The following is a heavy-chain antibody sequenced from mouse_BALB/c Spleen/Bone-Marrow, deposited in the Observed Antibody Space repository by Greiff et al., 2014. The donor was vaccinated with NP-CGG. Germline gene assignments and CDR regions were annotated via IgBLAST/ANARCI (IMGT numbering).Heavy chain of an antibody. D-gene: IGHD2-1*01. CDR2: IYPGNSDT. J-gene: IGHJ3*01. CDR3: TGYGNYVETSFAY. Sequence: EVQLQQSGTVLAWPGASVKMSCKASGYSFTSYWMHWVKQRPGQGLEWIGAIYPGNSDTRYNQKFKGKAKLTAVTSASTAYMELSSLTNEDSAVYYCTGYGNYVETSFAYWGQGTLVTVSA. CDR1: GYSFTSYW. V-gene: IGHV1-5*01.